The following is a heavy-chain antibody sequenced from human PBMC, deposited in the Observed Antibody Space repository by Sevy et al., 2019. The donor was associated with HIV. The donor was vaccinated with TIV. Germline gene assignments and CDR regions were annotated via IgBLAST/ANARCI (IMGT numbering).Heavy chain of an antibody. Sequence: GGSLRLSCAASGFTFSKYSMSWVRQPPGKGLEWVSTLSFGCGEINYADSVKGRFTISRDNSKSSVYLQMNNLRPEGQGGVLWAREGCTKPHDYWGQGTLVTVSS. CDR1: GFTFSKYS. CDR3: AREGCTKPHDY. CDR2: LSFGCGEI. V-gene: IGHV3-23*01. J-gene: IGHJ4*02. D-gene: IGHD2-8*01.